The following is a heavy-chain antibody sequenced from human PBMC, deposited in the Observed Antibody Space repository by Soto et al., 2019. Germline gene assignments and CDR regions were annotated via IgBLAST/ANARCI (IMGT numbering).Heavy chain of an antibody. J-gene: IGHJ6*04. CDR1: GFSFRAYW. CDR3: ARRRPHQPGGMDL. D-gene: IGHD2-2*01. V-gene: IGHV3-74*01. CDR2: INNDGRDT. Sequence: EVQLVESGGNLGQPGGSLRLSCAASGFSFRAYWMHWVRLVPGKGLVWISRINNDGRDTAYADSVKGRFTISRDNAKNTLSLQMNNLRLENMDVLSSARRRPHQPGGMDLWGSGVTVTGSS.